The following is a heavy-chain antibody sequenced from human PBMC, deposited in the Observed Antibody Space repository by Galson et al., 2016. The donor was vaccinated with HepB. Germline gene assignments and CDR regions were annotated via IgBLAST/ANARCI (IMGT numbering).Heavy chain of an antibody. CDR2: INHSGST. Sequence: SETLSLTCVVYGGSFSGFSWTWIRQSPGKGLEWVGEINHSGSTNYNPSLKSRVTISLDTSKNQFSLKLSSVTAADTAVYNCARRYSRRGMDVWGQGTTVTVPS. J-gene: IGHJ6*02. CDR1: GGSFSGFS. D-gene: IGHD3-9*01. V-gene: IGHV4-34*01. CDR3: ARRYSRRGMDV.